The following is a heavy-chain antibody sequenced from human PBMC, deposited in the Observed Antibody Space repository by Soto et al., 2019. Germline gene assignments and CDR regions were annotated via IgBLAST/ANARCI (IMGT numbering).Heavy chain of an antibody. J-gene: IGHJ6*02. CDR2: IWYDGSNK. CDR1: GFTSRNFA. V-gene: IGHV3-33*08. D-gene: IGHD2-2*01. CDR3: ARDYCISTSCEGGV. Sequence: GGSLRLSCAASGFTSRNFAMAWVRQAPGKGLEWVAVIWYDGSNKYYADSVKGRFTISRDNSKNTLYLHMNSLRAEDTAVYYYARDYCISTSCEGGVWGQGTTVTVSS.